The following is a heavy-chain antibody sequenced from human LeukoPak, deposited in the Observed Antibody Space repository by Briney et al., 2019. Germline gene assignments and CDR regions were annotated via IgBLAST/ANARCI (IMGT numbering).Heavy chain of an antibody. Sequence: GGSLRLSCAASGFTFDDYGMSWVRQAPGKGLEWVSGINWNGGSTGYADSVKGRFTISRDNAKNSLYLQMNSLRAEDTALYYCARPSRVITMVVPFDYWGQGTLVTVSS. D-gene: IGHD4/OR15-4a*01. J-gene: IGHJ4*02. CDR1: GFTFDDYG. CDR3: ARPSRVITMVVPFDY. V-gene: IGHV3-20*04. CDR2: INWNGGST.